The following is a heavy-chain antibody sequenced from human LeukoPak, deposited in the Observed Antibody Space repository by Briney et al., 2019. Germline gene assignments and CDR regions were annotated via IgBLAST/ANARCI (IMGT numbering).Heavy chain of an antibody. CDR1: GFTFSSYA. CDR2: ISYDGSNK. J-gene: IGHJ4*02. V-gene: IGHV3-30-3*01. CDR3: ATNHGVASPGY. Sequence: PGGSLRLSCAASGFTFSSYAMHWVRQAPGKGLEWVAVISYDGSNKYYADSVKGRFTISRDNSKNTLYLQVNSLRAEDTAVYYCATNHGVASPGYWGQGTLVTVSS. D-gene: IGHD2-15*01.